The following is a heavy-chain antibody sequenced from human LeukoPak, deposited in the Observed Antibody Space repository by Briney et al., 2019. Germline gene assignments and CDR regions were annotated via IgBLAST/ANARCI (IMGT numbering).Heavy chain of an antibody. Sequence: GGSLRLSCAASGFTFSSYSMNWVSQAPGKGLEWASSISSSSYIYYSDSVKGRFTISRDNAKNSLYLQMNSLRAEDTAVYYCARDLSIAAAGASWGQGAMVTVSS. CDR2: ISSSSYI. CDR3: ARDLSIAAAGAS. D-gene: IGHD6-13*01. J-gene: IGHJ3*01. V-gene: IGHV3-21*01. CDR1: GFTFSSYS.